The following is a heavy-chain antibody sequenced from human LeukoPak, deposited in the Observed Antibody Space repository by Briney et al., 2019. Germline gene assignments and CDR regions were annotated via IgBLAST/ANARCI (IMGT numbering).Heavy chain of an antibody. CDR2: IYYSGST. D-gene: IGHD1-26*01. Sequence: SETLSLTCTVSGGSISSSSYYWGWIRQPPGKGLEWIGSIYYSGSTYYNPSLKSRVTISVDTSKNQFSLKLSSVTAADTAVYYCANLGATTSPWGQGTLVTVSS. J-gene: IGHJ5*02. CDR1: GGSISSSSYY. V-gene: IGHV4-39*01. CDR3: ANLGATTSP.